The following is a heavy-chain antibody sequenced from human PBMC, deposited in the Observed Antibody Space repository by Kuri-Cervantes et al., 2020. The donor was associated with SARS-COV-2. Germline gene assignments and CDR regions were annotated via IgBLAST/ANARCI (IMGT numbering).Heavy chain of an antibody. J-gene: IGHJ6*02. CDR2: IYSGGST. CDR3: ATRDGYNYYYYGMDV. Sequence: GESLKISCAASGSTVSSNYMSWVRQAPGKGLEWVSVIYSGGSTYYADSVKGRFTISRDNSKNTLYLQMNSLRAEDTAVYYCATRDGYNYYYYGMDVWGQGTTVTVSS. D-gene: IGHD5-24*01. CDR1: GSTVSSNY. V-gene: IGHV3-53*01.